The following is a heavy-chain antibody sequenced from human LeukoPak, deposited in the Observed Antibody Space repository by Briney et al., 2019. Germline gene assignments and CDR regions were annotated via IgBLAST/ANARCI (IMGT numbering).Heavy chain of an antibody. V-gene: IGHV3-21*01. J-gene: IGHJ5*02. CDR1: GFTFSSYA. Sequence: PGGSLRLSCAASGFTFSSYAMCWVRQAPGKGLEWVSSISSSGSYIYYADSVKGRFTTSRDNAKNSLYLQMNSLRAEDTAVYYCARDPATVTTREQAPWGQGTLVTVSS. CDR2: ISSSGSYI. CDR3: ARDPATVTTREQAP. D-gene: IGHD4-11*01.